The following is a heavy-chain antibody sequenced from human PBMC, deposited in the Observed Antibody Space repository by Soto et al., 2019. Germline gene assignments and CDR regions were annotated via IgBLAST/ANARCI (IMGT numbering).Heavy chain of an antibody. CDR1: GFTFSSYW. J-gene: IGHJ2*01. CDR3: ARVGTGNWYFEL. Sequence: EVQLVESGGGLVQPGESLRLSCAASGFTFSSYWMHWVRQAPGKGLVWVSRINSDGSTRSYADSVKGRFTISRDNAKNTLYLQMHNLSAEDTAVYYCARVGTGNWYFELWGRGTLVTVSS. V-gene: IGHV3-74*01. D-gene: IGHD1-1*01. CDR2: INSDGSTR.